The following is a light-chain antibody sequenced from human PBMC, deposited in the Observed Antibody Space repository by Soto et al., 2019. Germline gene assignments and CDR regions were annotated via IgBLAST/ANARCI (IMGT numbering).Light chain of an antibody. CDR1: SSDVGGYNY. Sequence: LTQPASVSGSPGQSTTISCTGTSSDVGGYNYVSWYQQHPGKAPKLMIYEVSNRPSGVSNRFSGSKSGNTASLTISGPQAEDEADYYCSSYTSSSTLYVFGTGTKVTVL. CDR3: SSYTSSSTLYV. J-gene: IGLJ1*01. V-gene: IGLV2-14*01. CDR2: EVS.